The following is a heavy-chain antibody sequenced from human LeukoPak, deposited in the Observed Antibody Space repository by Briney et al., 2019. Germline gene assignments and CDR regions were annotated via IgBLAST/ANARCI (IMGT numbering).Heavy chain of an antibody. V-gene: IGHV1-46*01. Sequence: ASVKVSCKASVYTFTSYYMHWVRQAPGQGLEWMGIINPSGGSTSYAQKFQGRVTMTRDTSTSTVYMELSSLRSGDTAVYYCARELRAIARDGYNYYYYMDVWGKGTTVTVSS. CDR3: ARELRAIARDGYNYYYYMDV. CDR1: VYTFTSYY. D-gene: IGHD5-24*01. CDR2: INPSGGST. J-gene: IGHJ6*03.